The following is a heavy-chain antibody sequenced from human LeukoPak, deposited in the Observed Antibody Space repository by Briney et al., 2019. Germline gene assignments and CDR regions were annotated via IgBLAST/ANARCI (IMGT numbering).Heavy chain of an antibody. CDR2: ISSRSSTI. V-gene: IGHV3-48*01. Sequence: GGSLRLSCAASGFTFSSYSMNWVRQAPGKGLARVSYISSRSSTIYYADSVKGRFTISRDNAKNSLYLQMNSLRAEDTAVYYCARLSLTIFGVVIPDDAFDIWGQGTMVTVSS. D-gene: IGHD3-3*01. J-gene: IGHJ3*02. CDR1: GFTFSSYS. CDR3: ARLSLTIFGVVIPDDAFDI.